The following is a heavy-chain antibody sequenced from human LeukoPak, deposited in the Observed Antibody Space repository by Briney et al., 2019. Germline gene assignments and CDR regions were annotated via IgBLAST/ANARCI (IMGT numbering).Heavy chain of an antibody. CDR2: ISWDGGST. Sequence: PGGSLRLSCAASGFTFDDYTMPWVRQAPGKGLEWVSLISWDGGSTYYADSVKGRFTISRGNSKNSLYLQMNSLRTEDTALYYCAKDSGSGMVYAHIDYWGQGTLVTVSS. CDR3: AKDSGSGMVYAHIDY. D-gene: IGHD2-8*01. V-gene: IGHV3-43*01. CDR1: GFTFDDYT. J-gene: IGHJ4*02.